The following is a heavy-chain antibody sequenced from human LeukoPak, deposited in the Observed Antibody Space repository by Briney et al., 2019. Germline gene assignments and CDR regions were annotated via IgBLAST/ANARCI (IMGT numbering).Heavy chain of an antibody. Sequence: GGSLRLSCAVSGFTFTNYAMSWGRRAPGKGREWVAVIWYDGFNKYYADSVKGRFTISRDNSKNTLYLQMNSLRAEDTAVYYCARDLGNWGWNDFWGQGTLVTVSS. CDR3: ARDLGNWGWNDF. D-gene: IGHD7-27*01. CDR1: GFTFTNYA. V-gene: IGHV3-33*08. J-gene: IGHJ4*02. CDR2: IWYDGFNK.